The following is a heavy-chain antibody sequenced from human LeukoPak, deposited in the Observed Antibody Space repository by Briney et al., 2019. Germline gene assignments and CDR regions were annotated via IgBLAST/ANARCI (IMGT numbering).Heavy chain of an antibody. CDR2: IYHSGST. D-gene: IGHD3-3*01. CDR3: ARGYYDFWSGYYPFDY. CDR1: GYSISSGYY. V-gene: IGHV4-38-2*02. J-gene: IGHJ4*02. Sequence: SETLSLTCTVSGYSISSGYYWGWIRQPPGKGLEWIGSIYHSGSTYYNPSLKSRVTISVDTSKNQFSLKLSSVTAADTAVYYWARGYYDFWSGYYPFDYWGQGTLVTVSS.